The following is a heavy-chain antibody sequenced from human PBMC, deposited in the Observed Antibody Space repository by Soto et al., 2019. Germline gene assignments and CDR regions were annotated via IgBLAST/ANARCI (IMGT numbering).Heavy chain of an antibody. CDR2: IIPIFGTA. Sequence: ASVKVSCKVSGGTFSSYAISWVRQAPGQGLEWMGGIIPIFGTANYAQKFQGRVTITADESTSTAYMELSSLRAEDTAVYYCAREKLERRTFDIWGQGTMVTVSS. J-gene: IGHJ3*02. CDR3: AREKLERRTFDI. D-gene: IGHD1-1*01. V-gene: IGHV1-69*13. CDR1: GGTFSSYA.